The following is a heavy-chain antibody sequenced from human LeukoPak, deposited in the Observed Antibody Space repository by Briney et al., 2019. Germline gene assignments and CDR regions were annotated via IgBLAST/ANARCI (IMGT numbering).Heavy chain of an antibody. D-gene: IGHD1-26*01. CDR3: ARAWESIAGYYFDY. V-gene: IGHV1-8*03. Sequence: GASVKVSFKASGYTFTSYDINWVRQATGQGLEWMGWMNPNSGNTGYAQKFQGRVTITRNTSISTAYMELSSLRSEDTAVYYCARAWESIAGYYFDYWGQGTLVTVSS. CDR1: GYTFTSYD. CDR2: MNPNSGNT. J-gene: IGHJ4*02.